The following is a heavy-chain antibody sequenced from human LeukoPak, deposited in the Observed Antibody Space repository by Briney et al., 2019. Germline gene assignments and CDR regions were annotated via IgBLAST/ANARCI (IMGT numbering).Heavy chain of an antibody. D-gene: IGHD1-26*01. J-gene: IGHJ4*02. CDR3: ARDLIEGATTH. CDR1: GFTFSNYA. V-gene: IGHV3-23*01. Sequence: GGSLRLSCAASGFTFSNYAMNWVRQAPGKGLEWVSAISGSGGDTYYADSVKGRFTISRDNSKNTLYLQMNSLRVEDTAVYYCARDLIEGATTHWGQGTLVTVSS. CDR2: ISGSGGDT.